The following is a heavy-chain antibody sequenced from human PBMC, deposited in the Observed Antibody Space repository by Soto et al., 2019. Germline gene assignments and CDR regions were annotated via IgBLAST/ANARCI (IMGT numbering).Heavy chain of an antibody. Sequence: QLQLQESGPGLVKPSETLSLTCTVSGGSISSSSYYWGWIRQPPGKGLEWIGSIYYSGSTYYNPSLKSRVTISVDTSKNQFSLKLSSVTAADTAVYYCARQQFNWNGRNIDYWGQGTLVTVSS. CDR3: ARQQFNWNGRNIDY. CDR2: IYYSGST. J-gene: IGHJ4*02. D-gene: IGHD1-1*01. CDR1: GGSISSSSYY. V-gene: IGHV4-39*01.